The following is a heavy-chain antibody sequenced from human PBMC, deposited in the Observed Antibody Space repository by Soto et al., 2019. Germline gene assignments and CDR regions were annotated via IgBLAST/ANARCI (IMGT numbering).Heavy chain of an antibody. D-gene: IGHD1-26*01. Sequence: ASVKVSCKASGYTFTRYGISWMRQAPGQGLEWMGWISAYNGNTNYAQKLQGRVTMTTDTSTSTAYMELRSLRSDDTAVYYCARSVQSYSGSYWFDCCGQGTLVTVSS. CDR2: ISAYNGNT. CDR3: ARSVQSYSGSYWFDC. CDR1: GYTFTRYG. J-gene: IGHJ4*02. V-gene: IGHV1-18*01.